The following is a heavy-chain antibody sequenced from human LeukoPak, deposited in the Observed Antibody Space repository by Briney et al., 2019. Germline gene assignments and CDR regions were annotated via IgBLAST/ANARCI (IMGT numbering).Heavy chain of an antibody. Sequence: KVSCKASGGTFSSYAISWVRQAPGQGLEWMGIIYPGDSDTRYSPSFQGQVTLSADKSISTAYLQWSSLKASDTAMYYCARHGARWFNAEYFQHWGQGTLVTVSS. D-gene: IGHD1-26*01. CDR3: ARHGARWFNAEYFQH. V-gene: IGHV5-51*01. CDR1: GGTFSSYA. CDR2: IYPGDSDT. J-gene: IGHJ1*01.